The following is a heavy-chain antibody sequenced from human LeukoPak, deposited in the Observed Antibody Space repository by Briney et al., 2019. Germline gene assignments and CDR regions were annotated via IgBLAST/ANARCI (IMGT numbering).Heavy chain of an antibody. Sequence: PSETLSLTCTVSGYSISSGYYWGWIRQPPGKGLEWIGRIYTSGSTNYNPSLKSRVTMSIDTSKNQFSLKLSSVTAADTAVYYCARVVIRDLYYFDYWGQGTLVTVSS. D-gene: IGHD3-22*01. CDR2: IYTSGST. CDR3: ARVVIRDLYYFDY. V-gene: IGHV4-38-2*02. J-gene: IGHJ4*02. CDR1: GYSISSGYY.